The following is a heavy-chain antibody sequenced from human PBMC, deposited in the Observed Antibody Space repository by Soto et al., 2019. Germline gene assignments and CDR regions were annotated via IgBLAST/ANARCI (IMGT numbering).Heavy chain of an antibody. V-gene: IGHV4-4*02. J-gene: IGHJ5*02. CDR2: LYHSGST. D-gene: IGHD6-13*01. CDR1: GDSFNSSYW. CDR3: ARRYSSSWYWFDP. Sequence: SETLSLTCTGSGDSFNSSYWWSWVRQPPGEGLEWIGELYHSGSTNYNPSLKRRATISVDKPKNQLSLKLYSVTAADTAFYYCARRYSSSWYWFDPWGQGTLVTVSS.